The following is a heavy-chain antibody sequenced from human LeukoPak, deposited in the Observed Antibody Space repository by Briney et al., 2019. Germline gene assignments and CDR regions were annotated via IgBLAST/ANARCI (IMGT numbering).Heavy chain of an antibody. CDR3: AKVASYYYYYYMDV. CDR1: GFTFSSYA. Sequence: GGSLRLPCAASGFTFSSYAMSWVRQAPGKGLEWVSAISGSGGSTYYADSVKGRFTISRDNSKNTLYLQMNSLRAEDTAVYYCAKVASYYYYYYMDVWGKGTTVTVSS. J-gene: IGHJ6*03. V-gene: IGHV3-23*01. CDR2: ISGSGGST.